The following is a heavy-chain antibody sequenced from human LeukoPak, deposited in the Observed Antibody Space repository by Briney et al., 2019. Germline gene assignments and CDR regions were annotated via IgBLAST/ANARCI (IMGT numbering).Heavy chain of an antibody. D-gene: IGHD5-18*01. CDR3: ARGPTRDTAPNWFDP. V-gene: IGHV4-34*01. Sequence: SETLSLTCAVYGGSFNGYYWSWIRQPPGKGLEWIGEINHSGSTNYNPSLKSRVTISVDTSKNQFSLKLSSVTAADTAVYYCARGPTRDTAPNWFDPWGQGTLVTVSS. CDR2: INHSGST. J-gene: IGHJ5*02. CDR1: GGSFNGYY.